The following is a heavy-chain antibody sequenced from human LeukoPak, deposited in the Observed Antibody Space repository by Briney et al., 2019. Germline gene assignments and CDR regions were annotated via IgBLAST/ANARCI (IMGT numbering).Heavy chain of an antibody. J-gene: IGHJ5*02. CDR1: GVSFSGYY. CDR3: ARGECVFRQCLSYPWFDP. Sequence: SVTLSLTCAVYGVSFSGYYWGWIRQTPGNGLEWSGEINRSGSTNYHPFLKSRVTTSGATSKNQGTLKLGSVTAADTAVYYCARGECVFRQCLSYPWFDPWGQGTLVTVS. V-gene: IGHV4-34*01. D-gene: IGHD3-10*01. CDR2: INRSGST.